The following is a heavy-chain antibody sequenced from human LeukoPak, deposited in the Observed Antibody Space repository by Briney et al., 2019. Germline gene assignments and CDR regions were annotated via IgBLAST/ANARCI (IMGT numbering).Heavy chain of an antibody. CDR1: GYTFTSYY. D-gene: IGHD3-16*02. Sequence: ASVKVSCKASGYTFTSYYMHWVRQAPGQGLEWMGIINPSGGSTSYAQKFQGRVTMTRDTSTSTVYMELSSLRSEDTAVYYSVTGLRLGELSSWGQGTLVTVSS. CDR2: INPSGGST. CDR3: VTGLRLGELSS. V-gene: IGHV1-46*01. J-gene: IGHJ4*02.